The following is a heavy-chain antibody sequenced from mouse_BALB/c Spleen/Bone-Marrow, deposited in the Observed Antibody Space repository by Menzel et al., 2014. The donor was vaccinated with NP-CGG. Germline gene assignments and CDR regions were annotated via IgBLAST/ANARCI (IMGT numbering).Heavy chain of an antibody. CDR1: GYTFXSYY. CDR3: TRGGYGNYPYYYAMDY. J-gene: IGHJ4*01. V-gene: IGHV1S81*02. Sequence: VQLQQSGAELVKPGASVKLSCKASGYTFXSYYMYWVKQRPGQGLEWIGGINPTNGFTNFNEKFKSRATLTVDKSSSTAYMQLSSLTSEDSAVYYCTRGGYGNYPYYYAMDYWGQGTSVTVSS. D-gene: IGHD2-1*01. CDR2: INPTNGFT.